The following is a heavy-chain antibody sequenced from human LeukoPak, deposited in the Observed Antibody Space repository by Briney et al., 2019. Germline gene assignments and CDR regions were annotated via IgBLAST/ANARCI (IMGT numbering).Heavy chain of an antibody. CDR2: ISGSAGST. V-gene: IGHV3-23*01. J-gene: IGHJ4*02. CDR1: GFTFNSFA. Sequence: PGGSLRLSCAASGFTFNSFAMTWARQAPGKGLEWVSAISGSAGSTFYADSVKGRFTISRDNSKNTLYLQMNSLRAEDTAVYYCAKSRPMAYYFDYWGQGTLVTVSS. D-gene: IGHD3-10*01. CDR3: AKSRPMAYYFDY.